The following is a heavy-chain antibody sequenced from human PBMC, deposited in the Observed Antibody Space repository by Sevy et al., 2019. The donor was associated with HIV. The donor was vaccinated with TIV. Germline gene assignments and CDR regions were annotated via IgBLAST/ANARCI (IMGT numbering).Heavy chain of an antibody. CDR3: XXXXXXXXXXVSGFDY. V-gene: IGHV3-23*01. Sequence: GGSLRLSCAASGFTFSSYAMSWVRQAPGKGLEWVSVISGSGGSTYYADSVKGRFTISRANSKNTLYLQMNSLRAGEXXXXXXXXXXXXXXXXVSGFDYWGQGTLVTVSS. CDR2: ISGSGGST. CDR1: GFTFSSYA. J-gene: IGHJ4*02. D-gene: IGHD3-10*01.